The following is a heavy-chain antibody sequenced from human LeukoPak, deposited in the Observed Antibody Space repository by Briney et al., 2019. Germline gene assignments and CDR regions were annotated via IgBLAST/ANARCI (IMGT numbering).Heavy chain of an antibody. CDR3: AREVKVVVAADARPYYYYYYMDV. V-gene: IGHV1-2*02. CDR1: GYTFTGYY. J-gene: IGHJ6*03. CDR2: INPNSGGT. D-gene: IGHD2-15*01. Sequence: ASVKVSCKASGYTFTGYYMHWVRQAPGQGLEWMGWINPNSGGTNYAQKVQGRVTMTRDTSISTAYMELSRLRSDDTAVYYCAREVKVVVAADARPYYYYYYMDVWGKGTTVTVSS.